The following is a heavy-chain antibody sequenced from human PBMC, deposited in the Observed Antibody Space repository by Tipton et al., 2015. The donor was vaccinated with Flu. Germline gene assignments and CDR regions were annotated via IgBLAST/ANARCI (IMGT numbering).Heavy chain of an antibody. Sequence: TLSLTCAVYGGSFSGYYWSWIRQPPGKGLEWIGEINHSGSTNYNPSLKSRVTISVDTSKDQFSLKLSSVTAADTAVYYCARGYRSSSWYRWNYWGQGTLVPVSS. CDR2: INHSGST. V-gene: IGHV4-34*01. CDR1: GGSFSGYY. CDR3: ARGYRSSSWYRWNY. J-gene: IGHJ4*02. D-gene: IGHD6-13*01.